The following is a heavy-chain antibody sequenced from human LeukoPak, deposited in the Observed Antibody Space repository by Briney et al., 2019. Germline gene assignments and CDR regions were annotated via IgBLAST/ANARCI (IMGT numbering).Heavy chain of an antibody. CDR2: ISGSGGST. D-gene: IGHD3-22*01. Sequence: PGGSLRLSCAASGFTFSSYAMSWVRQAPGKGLEWVSAISGSGGSTYYADSVKGRFTISRDNSKNTLYLQMDSLRAEDTAVYYCAKDGSVFTMIVVVRYYFDYWGQGTLVTVSS. CDR3: AKDGSVFTMIVVVRYYFDY. CDR1: GFTFSSYA. J-gene: IGHJ4*02. V-gene: IGHV3-23*01.